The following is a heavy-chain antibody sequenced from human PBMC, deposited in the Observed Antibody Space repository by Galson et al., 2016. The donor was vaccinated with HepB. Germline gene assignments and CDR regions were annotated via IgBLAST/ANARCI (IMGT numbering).Heavy chain of an antibody. D-gene: IGHD2-8*01. V-gene: IGHV3-30*03. CDR1: GFTFSNYG. CDR3: ARDSGYCNNFDCKGDAFDM. CDR2: ASLVGSRK. J-gene: IGHJ3*02. Sequence: SLRLSCAASGFTFSNYGLHWVRQAPAKGLEWVAAASLVGSRKFYSEFVKGRVTISRDNAKNSLFLQMNSLRAEDTAVYYCARDSGYCNNFDCKGDAFDMWGQGTMVTVSS.